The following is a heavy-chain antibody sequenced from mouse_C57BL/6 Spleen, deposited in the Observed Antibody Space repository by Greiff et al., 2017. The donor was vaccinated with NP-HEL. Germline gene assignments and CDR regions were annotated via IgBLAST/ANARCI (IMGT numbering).Heavy chain of an antibody. D-gene: IGHD4-1*01. V-gene: IGHV1-62-2*01. CDR2: FYPGSGSI. J-gene: IGHJ2*01. Sequence: VKLLESGAELVKPGASVKLSCKASGYTFTEYTIHWVKQRSGQGLEWIGWFYPGSGSIKYNEKFKDKATLTADKSSSTVYMELSRLTSEDSAVYFCARHGNWDVTPYYFDYWGQGTTLTVSS. CDR3: ARHGNWDVTPYYFDY. CDR1: GYTFTEYT.